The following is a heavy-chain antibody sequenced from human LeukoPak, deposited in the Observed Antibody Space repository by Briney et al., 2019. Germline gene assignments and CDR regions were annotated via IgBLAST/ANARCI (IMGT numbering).Heavy chain of an antibody. J-gene: IGHJ6*02. V-gene: IGHV3-53*01. Sequence: PGGSLRLSCAASGFTVSSNYMSWVRQAPGKGLEWVSVIYSGGSTYYADSVKGRFTISRDNSKNTLYLQMNSLRAEDTAVYYCARVSLRGEVRGVTYGMDVWGQGTTVTVSS. CDR3: ARVSLRGEVRGVTYGMDV. D-gene: IGHD3-10*01. CDR2: IYSGGST. CDR1: GFTVSSNY.